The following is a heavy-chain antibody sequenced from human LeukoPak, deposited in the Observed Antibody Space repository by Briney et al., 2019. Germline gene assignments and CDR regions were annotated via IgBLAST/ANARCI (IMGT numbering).Heavy chain of an antibody. CDR3: AKAFGTNGYYQLPIDF. J-gene: IGHJ4*02. CDR2: ITAAGDTP. CDR1: GFPVSSNA. V-gene: IGHV3-23*01. D-gene: IGHD3-22*01. Sequence: PGGSLRLSCAASGFPVSSNAMTWVRQAPGKGLECVSAITAAGDTPYYADSVKGRFTISRDNSKNTLYLQLNSLRVEDTAVYYCAKAFGTNGYYQLPIDFWGQGTLVTVSS.